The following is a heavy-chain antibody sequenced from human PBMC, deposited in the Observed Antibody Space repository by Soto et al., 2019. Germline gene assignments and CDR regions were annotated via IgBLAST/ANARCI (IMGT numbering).Heavy chain of an antibody. D-gene: IGHD3-10*01. CDR3: ARGPVRYFDL. J-gene: IGHJ2*01. CDR1: GFSVSSDY. V-gene: IGHV3-53*04. Sequence: EVQLVESGGGLVQPGGSLRLSCAASGFSVSSDYMSWDRQAPEKGLEWVSIIYSGGSTYYADSVKGRFTISRHNSKNTLFLQMNTLRTEDTAVYYCARGPVRYFDLWGRGTLVTVSS. CDR2: IYSGGST.